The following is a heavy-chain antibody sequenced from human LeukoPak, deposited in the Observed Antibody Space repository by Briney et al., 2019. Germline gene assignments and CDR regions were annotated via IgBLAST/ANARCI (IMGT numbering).Heavy chain of an antibody. D-gene: IGHD3-3*01. J-gene: IGHJ5*02. CDR1: GGSFSSYY. Sequence: SETLSLTCAVYGGSFSSYYWSWIRQPPGKGLEWIGEINHSGSTNYNPSLKSRVTISADTSKNQFSLKLSSVTAADTAVYYCARVAIFGVVRRSFDPWGQGTLVTVSS. CDR3: ARVAIFGVVRRSFDP. CDR2: INHSGST. V-gene: IGHV4-34*01.